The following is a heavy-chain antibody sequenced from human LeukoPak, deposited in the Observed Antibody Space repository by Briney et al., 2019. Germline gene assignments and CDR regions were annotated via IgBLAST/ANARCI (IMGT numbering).Heavy chain of an antibody. CDR2: ISGSGGST. Sequence: TGGSLRLSCAASGFTFSGYGMHWVRQAPGKGLEWVSAISGSGGSTYYADSVKGRFTISRDNSKNTLYLQMNSLRAEDTAVYYCAKDSLGENWGQGTLVTVSS. CDR3: AKDSLGEN. V-gene: IGHV3-23*01. D-gene: IGHD3-16*01. J-gene: IGHJ4*02. CDR1: GFTFSGYG.